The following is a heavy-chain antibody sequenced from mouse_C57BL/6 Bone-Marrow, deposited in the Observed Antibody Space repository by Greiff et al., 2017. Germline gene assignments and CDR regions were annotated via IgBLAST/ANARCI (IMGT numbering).Heavy chain of an antibody. CDR1: GYTFTSYW. J-gene: IGHJ2*01. CDR2: IYPGSGST. D-gene: IGHD1-1*01. Sequence: QVQLQQPGAELVKPGASVKMSCKASGYTFTSYWITWVKQWPGQGLEWIGDIYPGSGSTNYNEKFKSKATRTVDTYSSTAYMQLSSLTSEDSAVYYCARGDYYGSSYVVDYWGQGTTLTVSS. V-gene: IGHV1-55*01. CDR3: ARGDYYGSSYVVDY.